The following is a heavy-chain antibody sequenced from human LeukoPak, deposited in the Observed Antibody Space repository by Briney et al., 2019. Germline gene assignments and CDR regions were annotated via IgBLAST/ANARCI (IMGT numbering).Heavy chain of an antibody. J-gene: IGHJ6*03. CDR2: ISGSGGNT. D-gene: IGHD2-15*01. CDR3: AKNGDRGAYCSGGSCYPYYYYNMDV. CDR1: GFTFSSYA. Sequence: GGSLRLSCAASGFTFSSYAMNWVRQAPGKGLGWVSAISGSGGNTYYADSVKGRFTISRDNSKNTLYLQMNSLRAEDTAIYYCAKNGDRGAYCSGGSCYPYYYYNMDVWGKGTTVTISS. V-gene: IGHV3-23*01.